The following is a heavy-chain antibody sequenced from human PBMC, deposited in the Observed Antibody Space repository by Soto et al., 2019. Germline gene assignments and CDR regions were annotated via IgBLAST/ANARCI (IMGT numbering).Heavy chain of an antibody. J-gene: IGHJ5*02. CDR3: ARDLSDFWSLTQGSDP. CDR2: INPIFGTA. D-gene: IGHD3-3*01. Sequence: QVQLVQSGAEVKKPGSSVKVSCKASGGTFSSYAISWVRQAPGQGLEWMGGINPIFGTANYAQKFQGRVTITADKSTSTAYMELSSLRSEDTAVYYCARDLSDFWSLTQGSDPWGQGTLVTVSS. CDR1: GGTFSSYA. V-gene: IGHV1-69*06.